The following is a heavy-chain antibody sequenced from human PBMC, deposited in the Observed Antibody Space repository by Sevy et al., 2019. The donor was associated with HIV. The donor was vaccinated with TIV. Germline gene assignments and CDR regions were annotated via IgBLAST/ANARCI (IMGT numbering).Heavy chain of an antibody. CDR3: GKVSIFGVGGFYDY. Sequence: GGSLRLSCAASGFSFSTYAMTWVRQAPGKGLEWISGISGSGTSTYYTDSVKGRFTISRDNSKNTVYLQMNNLRAEDTALYYCGKVSIFGVGGFYDYWGQGTLVTVSS. J-gene: IGHJ4*02. V-gene: IGHV3-23*01. CDR1: GFSFSTYA. D-gene: IGHD3-3*01. CDR2: ISGSGTST.